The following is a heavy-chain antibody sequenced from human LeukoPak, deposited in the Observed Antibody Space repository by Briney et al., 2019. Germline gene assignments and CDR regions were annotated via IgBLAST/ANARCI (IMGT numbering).Heavy chain of an antibody. Sequence: SETLSLTCTVSGGSISSGSYYWNWIRQPAGKGLEWIGRFYSGSMDYNPSLKSRVTISVDTSKNQFSLKLSSVTAADTAVYYCARDMDHDSGPYYNAGVDYWGQGTLVTVSS. CDR1: GGSISSGSYY. V-gene: IGHV4-61*02. CDR2: FYSGSM. D-gene: IGHD3-10*01. J-gene: IGHJ4*02. CDR3: ARDMDHDSGPYYNAGVDY.